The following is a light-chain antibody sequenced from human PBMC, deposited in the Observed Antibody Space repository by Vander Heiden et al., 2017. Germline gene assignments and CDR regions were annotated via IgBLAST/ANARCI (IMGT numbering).Light chain of an antibody. CDR2: DAS. V-gene: IGKV1-33*01. Sequence: DIQMTQSPSSLSASVGDRVTITCQASQDITNYLNWYQQKPGKAPKLLIYDASSLETGVPSRFSGSGAGTDLAFTITSLQPEDIATYYCRQYANLPPLTFGGGTKVEIK. CDR3: RQYANLPPLT. J-gene: IGKJ4*01. CDR1: QDITNY.